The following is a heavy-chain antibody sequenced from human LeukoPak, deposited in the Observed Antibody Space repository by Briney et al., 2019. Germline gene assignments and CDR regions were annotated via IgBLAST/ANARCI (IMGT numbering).Heavy chain of an antibody. V-gene: IGHV4-39*07. CDR2: IYYSGST. J-gene: IGHJ5*02. D-gene: IGHD2-21*01. CDR3: ARLCSIRWCLHDWFDP. Sequence: SETLSLTCTVSGGSISSDNYYWGWIRQPPGKGLEFIGSIYYSGSTYYNPSLKSRVTISVDTSKNQFSLKLSSVTAADTAVYYCARLCSIRWCLHDWFDPWGQGTLVTVSS. CDR1: GGSISSDNYY.